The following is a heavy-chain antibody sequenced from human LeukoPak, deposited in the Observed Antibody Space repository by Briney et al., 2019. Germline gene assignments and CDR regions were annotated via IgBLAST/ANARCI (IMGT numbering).Heavy chain of an antibody. CDR2: ISGSGGST. CDR3: AKGEYDYVWGSYRYDY. Sequence: GGTLRLSCAASGFTSSSYGMSWVRQAPGKGLEWVSAISGSGGSTYYADSVKGRFTISRDNSKNTLYLQMNSLRAEDTAVYYCAKGEYDYVWGSYRYDYWGQGTLVTVSS. CDR1: GFTSSSYG. V-gene: IGHV3-23*01. J-gene: IGHJ4*02. D-gene: IGHD3-16*02.